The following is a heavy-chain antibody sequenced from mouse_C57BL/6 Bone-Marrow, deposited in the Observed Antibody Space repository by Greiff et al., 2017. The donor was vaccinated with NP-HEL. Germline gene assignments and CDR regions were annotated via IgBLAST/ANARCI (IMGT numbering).Heavy chain of an antibody. Sequence: VQLQESGAELVRPGTSVKVSCKASGYAFTNYLIVWVKQRPGQGLEWIGVINPGSGGTNYNEKFKGKATLTADKSSSTAYMQLSSLTSEDSAVYFCASRPTIVTTPMDYWGQGTSVTVSS. V-gene: IGHV1-54*01. CDR1: GYAFTNYL. CDR3: ASRPTIVTTPMDY. CDR2: INPGSGGT. D-gene: IGHD2-5*01. J-gene: IGHJ4*01.